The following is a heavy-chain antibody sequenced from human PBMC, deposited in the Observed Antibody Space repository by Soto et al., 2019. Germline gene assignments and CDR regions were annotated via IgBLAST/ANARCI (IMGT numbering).Heavy chain of an antibody. CDR1: GGSFSGYY. CDR2: INHSGST. J-gene: IGHJ2*01. D-gene: IGHD3-3*01. Sequence: TLSLTCAVYGGSFSGYYWSWIRQPPGKGLEWIGEINHSGSTNYNPSLKSRVTISVDTSKNQFSLKLSSVTAADTAVYYCARTQEPNYDFWSGYYNASWYFDLWGRGTLVTVSS. V-gene: IGHV4-34*01. CDR3: ARTQEPNYDFWSGYYNASWYFDL.